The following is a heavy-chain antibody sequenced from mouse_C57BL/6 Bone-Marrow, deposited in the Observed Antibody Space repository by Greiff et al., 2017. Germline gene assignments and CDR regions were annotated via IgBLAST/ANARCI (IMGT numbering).Heavy chain of an antibody. Sequence: LVESGAELVKPGASVQLSCKASGYTFTSYWMHWVKQRPGRGLEGIGRIDPNSGGTKYNEQFKSKATLTVDKPSSTAYLQRSILTSEDSAVYYCAREDPYYSNYWYFDVWGTGTTVTVSS. CDR3: AREDPYYSNYWYFDV. V-gene: IGHV1-72*01. CDR1: GYTFTSYW. J-gene: IGHJ1*03. D-gene: IGHD2-5*01. CDR2: IDPNSGGT.